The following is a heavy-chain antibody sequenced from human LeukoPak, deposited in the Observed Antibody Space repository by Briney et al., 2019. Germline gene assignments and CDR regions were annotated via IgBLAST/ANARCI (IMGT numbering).Heavy chain of an antibody. Sequence: SQTLSLTCTVSGGSISSGSYYWSWIRQPAGKGLEWIGRIYTSGSTNYNPSLKSRVTISVDTSKNQFSLKLSSVTAADTAVYYCARGPLVTATPSYYYYYMDVWGKGTTVTVSS. CDR1: GGSISSGSYY. CDR3: ARGPLVTATPSYYYYYMDV. V-gene: IGHV4-61*02. J-gene: IGHJ6*03. CDR2: IYTSGST. D-gene: IGHD2-21*02.